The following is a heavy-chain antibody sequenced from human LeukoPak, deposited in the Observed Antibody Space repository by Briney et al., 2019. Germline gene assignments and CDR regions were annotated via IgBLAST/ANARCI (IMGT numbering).Heavy chain of an antibody. J-gene: IGHJ4*02. Sequence: PGGSLRLSCAASGFTFSPYSMTWVRQAPGKGLEWVSSISSGGDDIYYSDLVKGRFTISRDNAKNSLYLQMNSLRAEDTAVYYCAREVRDIVVVPAALDYWGQGTLVTVSS. V-gene: IGHV3-21*01. CDR3: AREVRDIVVVPAALDY. D-gene: IGHD2-2*01. CDR2: ISSGGDDI. CDR1: GFTFSPYS.